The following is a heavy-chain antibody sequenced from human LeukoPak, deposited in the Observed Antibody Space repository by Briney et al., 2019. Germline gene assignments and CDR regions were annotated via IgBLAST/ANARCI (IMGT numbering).Heavy chain of an antibody. CDR1: GFTFSSYG. D-gene: IGHD2-2*02. J-gene: IGHJ4*02. Sequence: GGSLRLSCAASGFTFSSYGMHWVRQAPGKGLEWVSAISGSGGSTYYADSVKGRFTISRDNSKNTLYLQMNSLRAEDTAVYYCAKTDTYCSSTSCYTDQHFDYWGQGTLVTVSS. V-gene: IGHV3-23*01. CDR2: ISGSGGST. CDR3: AKTDTYCSSTSCYTDQHFDY.